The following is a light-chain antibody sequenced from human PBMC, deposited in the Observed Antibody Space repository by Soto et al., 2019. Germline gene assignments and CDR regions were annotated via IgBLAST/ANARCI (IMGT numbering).Light chain of an antibody. CDR1: QSVNNNY. Sequence: EIVLTQSPGTLSLSPGERATLSCRASQSVNNNYLAWYQQKPGQAPRLLIYGASSRATGIPDRFRGSGFGTDFTLTISRLAPEDFAVYYCQQYGSSQYTFGQGTKLEIK. CDR3: QQYGSSQYT. CDR2: GAS. J-gene: IGKJ2*01. V-gene: IGKV3-20*01.